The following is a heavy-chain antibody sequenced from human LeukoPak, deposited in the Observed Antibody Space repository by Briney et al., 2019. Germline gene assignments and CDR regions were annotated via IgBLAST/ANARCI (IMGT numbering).Heavy chain of an antibody. J-gene: IGHJ4*01. CDR3: ARVHYDYVWGSYRYMNHFDY. V-gene: IGHV3-23*01. CDR1: GFTFSSYA. CDR2: IRGSGGST. D-gene: IGHD3-16*02. Sequence: GGSLRLSCAASGFTFSSYAMSWVRQAPGKGLEWVSAIRGSGGSTYYADSVKGRFTISRDNAKNPLSLQMNSLRAEDTAVYYCARVHYDYVWGSYRYMNHFDYWGPGTLVTVSS.